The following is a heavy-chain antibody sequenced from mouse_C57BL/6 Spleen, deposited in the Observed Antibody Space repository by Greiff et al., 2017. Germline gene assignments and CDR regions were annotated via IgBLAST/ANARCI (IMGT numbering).Heavy chain of an antibody. CDR2: IYPGDGDT. D-gene: IGHD2-4*01. Sequence: QVQLKESGPELVKPGASVKISCKASGYAFSSSWMNWVKQRPGKGLEWIGRIYPGDGDTNYNGKFKGKATLTADKSSSTAYMQLSSLTSEDSAVYFCASNYYDYDGGWFAYWGQGTLVTVSA. V-gene: IGHV1-82*01. CDR1: GYAFSSSW. CDR3: ASNYYDYDGGWFAY. J-gene: IGHJ3*01.